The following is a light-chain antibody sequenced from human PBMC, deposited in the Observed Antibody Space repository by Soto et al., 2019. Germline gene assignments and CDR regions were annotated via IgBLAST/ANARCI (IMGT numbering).Light chain of an antibody. Sequence: QSVLTQPASVSGSPGQSITISCTGTSSDVGSYNLVSWYQQHPGKAPKLMIYEGSKRPSGVSDRFSGSKSGNTASLSISGLQAEDGADYYCSSYTTSSTLVFGGGTK. V-gene: IGLV2-14*02. CDR1: SSDVGSYNL. J-gene: IGLJ3*02. CDR3: SSYTTSSTLV. CDR2: EGS.